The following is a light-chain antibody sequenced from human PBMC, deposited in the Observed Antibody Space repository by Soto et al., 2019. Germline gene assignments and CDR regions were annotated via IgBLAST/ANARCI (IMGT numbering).Light chain of an antibody. Sequence: ALTRPASGSGSPRQSITISCNGTARYVGGYNYVSWYQQHPGKAPKLMIHAVSNRPSGISSRFSGSKSGNTASLTISGLQSEDEADYFCCSYTSRTTYVFGTGTKVTV. J-gene: IGLJ1*01. CDR3: CSYTSRTTYV. CDR2: AVS. CDR1: ARYVGGYNY. V-gene: IGLV2-14*01.